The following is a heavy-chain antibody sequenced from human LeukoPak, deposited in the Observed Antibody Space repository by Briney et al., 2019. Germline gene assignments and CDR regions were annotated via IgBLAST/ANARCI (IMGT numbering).Heavy chain of an antibody. V-gene: IGHV4-59*08. CDR3: ARHAYGDAGYNWFVL. Sequence: PSETLSLTCTASGGSITNYYWTWIRQPPGKGLEWVGNIYYSGSTNYNPSLKSRVTISVDTTKSQFSLKLSYVTAADTAVYYCARHAYGDAGYNWFVLWGQGTLVTVSS. D-gene: IGHD4-17*01. CDR2: IYYSGST. CDR1: GGSITNYY. J-gene: IGHJ5*02.